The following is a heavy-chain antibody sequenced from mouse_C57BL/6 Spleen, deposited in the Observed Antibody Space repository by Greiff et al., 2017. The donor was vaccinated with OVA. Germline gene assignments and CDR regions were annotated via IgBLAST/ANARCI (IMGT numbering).Heavy chain of an antibody. J-gene: IGHJ1*03. CDR1: GFTFSDAW. V-gene: IGHV6-6*01. Sequence: EVKLVESGGGLVQPGGSMKLSCAASGFTFSDAWMDWVRQSPEKGLEWVAEIRNKANNHATYYAESVKGRFTISRDDSKSSVYLQMNSLRAEDTGIYYCTRWHYYGSSLSYWYFDVWGTGTTVTVSS. CDR2: IRNKANNHAT. D-gene: IGHD1-1*01. CDR3: TRWHYYGSSLSYWYFDV.